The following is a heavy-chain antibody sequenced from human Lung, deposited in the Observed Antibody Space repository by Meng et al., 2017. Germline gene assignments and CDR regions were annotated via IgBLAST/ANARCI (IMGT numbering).Heavy chain of an antibody. CDR3: ARGLGEAVVPRTMFDY. J-gene: IGHJ4*02. CDR2: IYHSGGT. Sequence: VGLQEAGPGLVKPSGTLSLTCGVSGCSIMSSYWWSWVRQPPGKGLEWIGEIYHSGGTKYNPSLKSRVTISVDKSKNQFSLKLSSVTAADTAVYYCARGLGEAVVPRTMFDYWGQGTLVTVSS. V-gene: IGHV4-4*02. D-gene: IGHD2-2*01. CDR1: GCSIMSSYW.